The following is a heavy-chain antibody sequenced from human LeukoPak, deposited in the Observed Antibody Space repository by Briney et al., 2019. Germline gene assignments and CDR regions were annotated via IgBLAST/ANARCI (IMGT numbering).Heavy chain of an antibody. V-gene: IGHV1-8*03. CDR2: MNPNSGNT. CDR1: GYTFTSYD. J-gene: IGHJ3*02. CDR3: AREGYCSSTSCSAQAFDI. Sequence: ASVKVSCKASGYTFTSYDINWVRQATGQGLEWMGWMNPNSGNTGYAQTFQGRVTITRNTSISTAYMELSSLRSEDTAVYYCAREGYCSSTSCSAQAFDIWGQGTMVTVSS. D-gene: IGHD2-2*01.